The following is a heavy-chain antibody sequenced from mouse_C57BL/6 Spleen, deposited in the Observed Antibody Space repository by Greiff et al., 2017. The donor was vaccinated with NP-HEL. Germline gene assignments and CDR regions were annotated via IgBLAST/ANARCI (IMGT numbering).Heavy chain of an antibody. V-gene: IGHV5-6*01. CDR1: GFTFISYG. D-gene: IGHD2-5*01. CDR2: ISSGGSYT. J-gene: IGHJ4*01. Sequence: DVQLVESGGDLVKPGGSLKLSCAVSGFTFISYGLSWVRQTPDKRLEWVATISSGGSYTYYPDSVKGRFTISRDNAKNTLYLQMSSLKSVDTAMYYCARHPRSNYLTSMDYWGQRTAATVSS. CDR3: ARHPRSNYLTSMDY.